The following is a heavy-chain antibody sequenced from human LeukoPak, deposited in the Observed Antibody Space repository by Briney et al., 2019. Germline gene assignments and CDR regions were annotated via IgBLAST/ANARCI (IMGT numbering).Heavy chain of an antibody. Sequence: PSETLSLTCTVSRGSISSYYWSWIRQPPGKGLEWIGYIYYSGSTNYNPSLKSRVTISVDTSKNQFSLKLSSVTAADTAVYYCARDSPGNYGLDLWGRGTLVTVSS. D-gene: IGHD4-17*01. V-gene: IGHV4-59*01. CDR3: ARDSPGNYGLDL. J-gene: IGHJ2*01. CDR1: RGSISSYY. CDR2: IYYSGST.